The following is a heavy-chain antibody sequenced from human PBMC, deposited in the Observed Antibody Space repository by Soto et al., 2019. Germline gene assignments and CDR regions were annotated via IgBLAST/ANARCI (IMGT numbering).Heavy chain of an antibody. J-gene: IGHJ4*02. D-gene: IGHD6-13*01. CDR3: ARPIAAAGTGNY. Sequence: PGGSLRLSCAASGFTFNTYGMTWVRQAPEKGLEWVSAISGSDTSTYYADSVKGRFTISRDNSKNPLYLQMNRLRAEDTAVYYWARPIAAAGTGNYWGQGTLVTGSS. CDR2: ISGSDTST. CDR1: GFTFNTYG. V-gene: IGHV3-23*01.